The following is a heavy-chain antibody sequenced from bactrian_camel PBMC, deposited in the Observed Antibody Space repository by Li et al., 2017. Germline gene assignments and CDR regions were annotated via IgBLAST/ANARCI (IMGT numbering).Heavy chain of an antibody. D-gene: IGHD6*01. CDR1: GYTHNDYS. CDR2: IYTGDSSP. CDR3: AADRALTGCTVLSTPANNY. V-gene: IGHV3S66*01. J-gene: IGHJ4*01. Sequence: DVQLVESGGDSVQAGGSLRLSCTVSGYTHNDYSLGWFRQAPGKKREGVAYIYTGDSSPYYDDSVKGRFTISQDAAKKTLYLQMNNLKPSDTGLYYCAADRALTGCTVLSTPANNYWGQGTQVTVS.